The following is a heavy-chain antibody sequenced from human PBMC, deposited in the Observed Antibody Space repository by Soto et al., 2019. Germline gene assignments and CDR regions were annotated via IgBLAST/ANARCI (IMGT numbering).Heavy chain of an antibody. Sequence: PSETLSLTCTFSGGSISSGGYYWSWIRQHPGKGLEWIGYIYYSKSTYYNPSLNSRVTISLDTSKNQFSLKLTSVTAADTAVYYCARSVFPWGQGTLVTVSS. J-gene: IGHJ5*02. CDR3: ARSVFP. CDR1: GGSISSGGYY. V-gene: IGHV4-31*03. CDR2: IYYSKST.